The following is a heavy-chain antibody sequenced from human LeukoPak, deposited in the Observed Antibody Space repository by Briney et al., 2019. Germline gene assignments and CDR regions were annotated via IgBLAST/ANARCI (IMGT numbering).Heavy chain of an antibody. D-gene: IGHD6-13*01. J-gene: IGHJ4*02. Sequence: GGSLRLSCAASGFTFDDYAMHWVRQAPGKGLEWVSGISWNSGSIGYADSVKGRFTISRDNAKNSLYLQMNSLRAEDTALYYCAKDIAAAGTGPFAYWGQGTLVTVSS. CDR2: ISWNSGSI. CDR3: AKDIAAAGTGPFAY. CDR1: GFTFDDYA. V-gene: IGHV3-9*01.